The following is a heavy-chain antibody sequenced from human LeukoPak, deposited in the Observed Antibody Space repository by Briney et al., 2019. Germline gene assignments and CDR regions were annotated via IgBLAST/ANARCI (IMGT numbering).Heavy chain of an antibody. Sequence: SETLSLTCTVSGGSISISYWSWIRQPAGKGLEWIGRIYTSGTTHYNPSLKSRVTMSVDTSKNQFSLELISVTAADTAVYYCARMDYYGSGSSRRNWFDPWGQGTLVTVSS. D-gene: IGHD3-10*01. CDR3: ARMDYYGSGSSRRNWFDP. CDR1: GGSISISY. V-gene: IGHV4-4*07. J-gene: IGHJ5*02. CDR2: IYTSGTT.